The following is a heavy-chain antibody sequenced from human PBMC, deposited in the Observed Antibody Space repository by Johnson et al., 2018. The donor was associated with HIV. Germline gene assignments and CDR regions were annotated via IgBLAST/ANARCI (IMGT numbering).Heavy chain of an antibody. CDR3: AREGKWLHLGGATDGFDI. Sequence: VQLVESGGGVVRPGTSLRLSCAASGFTFSSNYMSWVRQAPGKGLEWVSVIYSGGSTYYADSVKGRFTISRDNAKTSLYLQMGSLRAEDTAGYYCAREGKWLHLGGATDGFDICGQGTMVTVSS. D-gene: IGHD5-24*01. CDR2: IYSGGST. V-gene: IGHV3-66*01. CDR1: GFTFSSNY. J-gene: IGHJ3*02.